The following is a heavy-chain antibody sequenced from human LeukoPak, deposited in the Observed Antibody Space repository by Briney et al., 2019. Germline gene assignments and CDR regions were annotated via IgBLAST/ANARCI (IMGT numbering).Heavy chain of an antibody. V-gene: IGHV3-23*01. CDR2: ILGSGDST. Sequence: GGSLRLSCAASGFTFSNYAMSWVRQAPGKGLEWVSGILGSGDSTYYADSVKGRFTISRDNSKNILYLQMNGLRAEDTAVYYCARATGDSGYYALDYWGQGTLVTVSS. CDR3: ARATGDSGYYALDY. J-gene: IGHJ4*02. CDR1: GFTFSNYA. D-gene: IGHD3-22*01.